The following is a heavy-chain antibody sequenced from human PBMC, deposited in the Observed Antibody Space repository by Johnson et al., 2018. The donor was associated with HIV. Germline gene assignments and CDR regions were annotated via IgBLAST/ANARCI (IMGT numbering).Heavy chain of an antibody. J-gene: IGHJ3*01. CDR1: GFTFSTYG. V-gene: IGHV3-33*01. CDR3: AIPYFYDSGDYR. D-gene: IGHD3-22*01. CDR2: MWYDGSNK. Sequence: QMQLVESGGGVVQPGRSLRLSCAASGFTFSTYGMHWVRQAPGKGLEWVAVMWYDGSNKYYADSVRGRFTISRDNSKNTLYLQMGSLRAEDMAVYYCAIPYFYDSGDYRWGQGTMVTVSS.